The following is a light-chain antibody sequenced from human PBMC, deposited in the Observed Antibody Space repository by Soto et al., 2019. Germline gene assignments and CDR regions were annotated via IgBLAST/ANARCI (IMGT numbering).Light chain of an antibody. Sequence: EIVMTQSPATLSVSPGERATLSCRASQSISNNLAWYQQQPGQTPRLLIYGASTTATGIPARFSGSLTGTKFTLTISSLQSEDFAVYYCLHYYEWPRWTFGQGPKVEVK. CDR2: GAS. CDR3: LHYYEWPRWT. J-gene: IGKJ1*01. V-gene: IGKV3-15*01. CDR1: QSISNN.